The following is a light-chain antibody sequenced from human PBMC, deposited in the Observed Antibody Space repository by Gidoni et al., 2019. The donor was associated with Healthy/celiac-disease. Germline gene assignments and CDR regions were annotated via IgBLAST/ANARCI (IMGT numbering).Light chain of an antibody. V-gene: IGKV1-5*03. CDR1: QSISSC. CDR3: QQCSSYPFT. CDR2: NAS. J-gene: IGKJ4*01. Sequence: PSTLSVSAGDRVTLTCRASQSISSCLAWYQQKPGKAPKLLIYNASSLATGVPSRFSGSGSGTDFTLTISSLEPDDFATYYCQQCSSYPFTFGGGTKVEIK.